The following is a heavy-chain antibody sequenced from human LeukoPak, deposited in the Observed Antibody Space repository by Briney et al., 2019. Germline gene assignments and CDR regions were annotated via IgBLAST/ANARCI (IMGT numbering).Heavy chain of an antibody. Sequence: GGSLRLSCADPGFTFSSRAMTWVRQAPGKGLEWVSSISGSGRTTYYADSVKGRFTSSRDNSKNTLYLQMNSLRAEDTAIYYCAKHAPDMGAVAGAFDYWGQGILVTVSS. J-gene: IGHJ4*02. CDR3: AKHAPDMGAVAGAFDY. CDR1: GFTFSSRA. CDR2: ISGSGRTT. D-gene: IGHD6-19*01. V-gene: IGHV3-23*01.